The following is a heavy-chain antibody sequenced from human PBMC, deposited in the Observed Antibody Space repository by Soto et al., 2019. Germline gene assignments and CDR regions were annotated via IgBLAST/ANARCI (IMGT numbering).Heavy chain of an antibody. J-gene: IGHJ2*01. Sequence: EVQLVESGGGLVKPGRSLRLSCAASGFTFSTYGMNWVRQAPGKGLEWVSAISSSSTYTYYADSLKGRFTISRDNAKNSLFLQMNSLRTEDKAVYYCASDLGGYSSRVDLWRRGTLVTVSS. V-gene: IGHV3-21*01. CDR1: GFTFSTYG. D-gene: IGHD5-18*01. CDR2: ISSSSTYT. CDR3: ASDLGGYSSRVDL.